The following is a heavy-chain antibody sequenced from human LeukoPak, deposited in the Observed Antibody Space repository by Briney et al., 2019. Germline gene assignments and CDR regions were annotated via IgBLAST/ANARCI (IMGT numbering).Heavy chain of an antibody. D-gene: IGHD1-26*01. CDR2: INPNSGGT. J-gene: IGHJ3*02. CDR1: GNTVIGYY. V-gene: IGHV1-2*02. Sequence: GASLNVSWKAYGNTVIGYYMHWVQQAPGQGLEWIPWINPNSGGTNYAQKFQGRVTMTRDTSISTAYMELSRLRSDDTAVYYCARGRELQRADAFDIWGQGTMVTVSS. CDR3: ARGRELQRADAFDI.